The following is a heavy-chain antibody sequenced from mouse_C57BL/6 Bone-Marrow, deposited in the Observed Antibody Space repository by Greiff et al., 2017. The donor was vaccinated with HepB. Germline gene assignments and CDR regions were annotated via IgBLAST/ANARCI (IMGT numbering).Heavy chain of an antibody. D-gene: IGHD4-1*01. CDR3: ALTGSYWYFDV. CDR2: INPSNGGT. J-gene: IGHJ1*03. CDR1: GYTITSYW. V-gene: IGHV1-53*01. Sequence: QVQLQQPGTELVKPGASVKLSCKASGYTITSYWMHWVKQRPGQGLEWIGNINPSNGGTNYNGKFKGKATLTADKSSSTAYMQLSSLTSEDSAVYFCALTGSYWYFDVWGTGTTVTVSS.